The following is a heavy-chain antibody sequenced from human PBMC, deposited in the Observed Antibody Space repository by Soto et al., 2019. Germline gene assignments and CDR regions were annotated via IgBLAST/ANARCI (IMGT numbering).Heavy chain of an antibody. CDR1: GFNFSSYW. V-gene: IGHV3-7*03. CDR3: ARFRRDGYRNWFDP. Sequence: GGSLSISYAASGFNFSSYWMSWVRQAPGKGLEWVANIKQDGSEKYYVDSVKGRFTISRDNAKNSLYLQMNSLRAEDTAVYYCARFRRDGYRNWFDPWGQGTLVTVSS. D-gene: IGHD5-12*01. CDR2: IKQDGSEK. J-gene: IGHJ5*02.